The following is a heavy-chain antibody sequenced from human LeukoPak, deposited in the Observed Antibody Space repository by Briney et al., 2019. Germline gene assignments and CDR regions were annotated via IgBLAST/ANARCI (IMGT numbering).Heavy chain of an antibody. J-gene: IGHJ4*02. D-gene: IGHD3-10*01. CDR1: GFTFSSYA. V-gene: IGHV3-30-3*01. CDR3: ARDLADYYGSGSY. Sequence: PGGSLRLSCAASGFTFSSYAMHWVRQAPGKGLEWVAVISYDGSNKYYADSVKGRFTISRDNSKNTLYLQMNSLRAEDTAVYYCARDLADYYGSGSYWGQGTLVTVSS. CDR2: ISYDGSNK.